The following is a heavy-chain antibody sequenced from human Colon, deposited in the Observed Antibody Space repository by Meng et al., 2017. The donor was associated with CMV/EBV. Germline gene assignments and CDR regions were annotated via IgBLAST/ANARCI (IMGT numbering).Heavy chain of an antibody. CDR3: ARECGIAYSNYVRFYYYGMDV. Sequence: SETLSLTCTVSGGSISSYYWSWIRQPAGKGLEWIGRIYTSGSTNYNPSLKSRVTMSVDTSKNQFSLKLSSVTAADTAVYYCARECGIAYSNYVRFYYYGMDVWGQGTTVTVSS. CDR1: GGSISSYY. V-gene: IGHV4-4*07. CDR2: IYTSGST. J-gene: IGHJ6*02. D-gene: IGHD4-11*01.